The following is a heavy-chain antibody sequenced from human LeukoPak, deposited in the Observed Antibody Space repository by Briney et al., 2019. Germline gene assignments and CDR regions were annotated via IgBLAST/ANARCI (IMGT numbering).Heavy chain of an antibody. D-gene: IGHD3-10*02. V-gene: IGHV3-30*18. CDR2: ISYDGSQK. J-gene: IGHJ6*04. CDR3: AELGITMIGGV. CDR1: GFTFSRYG. Sequence: GGSLRLSCAASGFTFSRYGMHWVRQAPGKGLEWVAVISYDGSQKYYADSVKGRFTIYRDNSKNTLHLQMNSLRAEDTAVYYCAELGITMIGGVWGKGTTVTISS.